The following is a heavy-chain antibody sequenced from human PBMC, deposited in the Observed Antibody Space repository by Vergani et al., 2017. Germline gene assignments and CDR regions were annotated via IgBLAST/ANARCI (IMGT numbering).Heavy chain of an antibody. CDR3: AKHFRGWGIDY. V-gene: IGHV3-30*02. Sequence: VQLVESGGVVVQPGGSLRLSCATSGFTLSNYDMQWIRQGPGKGLEFMAFIQFDGSNQYYADSVKGRFTLSRDFSKNTLYLQMNSLRTDDTATYYCAKHFRGWGIDYWGQGTQVIVSS. J-gene: IGHJ4*02. D-gene: IGHD3-16*01. CDR2: IQFDGSNQ. CDR1: GFTLSNYD.